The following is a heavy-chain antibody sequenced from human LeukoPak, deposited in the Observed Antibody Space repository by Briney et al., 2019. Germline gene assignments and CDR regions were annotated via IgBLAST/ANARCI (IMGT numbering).Heavy chain of an antibody. J-gene: IGHJ4*02. Sequence: GGSLRLSCAASGLTFSDYYMSWIRRAPGKGLEWVSYISSSGSIKYYADSVKGRFTISRDNAKNSLYLQMNSLRAEDTAVYYCATVGTFYYDTTGYPLFDYWGQGALVTVSS. D-gene: IGHD3-22*01. CDR1: GLTFSDYY. V-gene: IGHV3-11*01. CDR2: ISSSGSIK. CDR3: ATVGTFYYDTTGYPLFDY.